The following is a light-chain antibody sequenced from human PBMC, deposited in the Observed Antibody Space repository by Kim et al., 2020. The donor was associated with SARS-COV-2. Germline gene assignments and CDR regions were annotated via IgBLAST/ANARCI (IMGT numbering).Light chain of an antibody. CDR1: QSVRNSY. CDR2: GAS. Sequence: SPGERATLSCRASQSVRNSYLAWYRQKPGQAPRLLIYGASSRATGIPDRFSGTESGTDFTLTISRLEPVDFAVYYCQQYGSSPFTFGGGTKVDIK. V-gene: IGKV3-20*01. J-gene: IGKJ4*01. CDR3: QQYGSSPFT.